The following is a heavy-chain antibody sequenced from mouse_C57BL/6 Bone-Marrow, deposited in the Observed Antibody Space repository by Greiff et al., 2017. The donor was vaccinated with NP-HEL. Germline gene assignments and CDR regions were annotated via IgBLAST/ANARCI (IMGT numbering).Heavy chain of an antibody. CDR3: VRHGGNYLYAMDY. Sequence: EVQLVESGGGLVQPKGSLKLSCAASGFSFNTYAMNWVRQAPGKGLEWVARMRSKSNNYATYYADSVKDRFTISRDDSESMLYLQMNNLKTEDTAMYYCVRHGGNYLYAMDYWGQGTSVTVSS. V-gene: IGHV10-1*01. D-gene: IGHD2-1*01. J-gene: IGHJ4*01. CDR2: MRSKSNNYAT. CDR1: GFSFNTYA.